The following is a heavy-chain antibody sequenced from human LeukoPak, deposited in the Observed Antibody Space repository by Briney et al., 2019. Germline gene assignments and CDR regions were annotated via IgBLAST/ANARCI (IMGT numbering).Heavy chain of an antibody. V-gene: IGHV3-48*02. Sequence: PGGSLRLSCAASGFTFSSYSMNWVRQAPGKRLEWVSYINIISSEIYYGDSVKGRFTISTDNAKNSVYLQMNSLRDEDTAVYYCARDRAYAFDNWGQGTMVTVSS. CDR1: GFTFSSYS. CDR2: INIISSEI. D-gene: IGHD3-10*01. CDR3: ARDRAYAFDN. J-gene: IGHJ3*02.